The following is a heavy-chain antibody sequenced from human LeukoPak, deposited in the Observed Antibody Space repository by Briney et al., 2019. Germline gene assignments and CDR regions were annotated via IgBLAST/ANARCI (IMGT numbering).Heavy chain of an antibody. CDR2: INTNTGNP. D-gene: IGHD2-15*01. V-gene: IGHV7-4-1*02. CDR1: GYTFTSYS. CDR3: ARELLHLDY. J-gene: IGHJ4*02. Sequence: VASVKVSCKASGYTFTSYSMNWVRQAPGQGLEWMGWINTNTGNPTYAQGFTGRFVFSFDTSVSTAYLQISSLKAEDTAVYYCARELLHLDYWGQGPLVTVSS.